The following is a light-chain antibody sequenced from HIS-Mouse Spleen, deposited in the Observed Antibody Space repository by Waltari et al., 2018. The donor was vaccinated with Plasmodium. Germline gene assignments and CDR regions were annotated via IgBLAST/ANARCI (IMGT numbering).Light chain of an antibody. CDR2: EDS. J-gene: IGLJ3*02. CDR3: YSTDSSGNHRV. Sequence: SYELTQPPSVSVSPGQTARITCSGDALPKKYAYWYQQKSGQAPALVIYEDSKRPYGFPERFSGSSSGTMATLTISGAQVEDEADYYCYSTDSSGNHRVFGGGTKLTVL. V-gene: IGLV3-10*01. CDR1: ALPKKY.